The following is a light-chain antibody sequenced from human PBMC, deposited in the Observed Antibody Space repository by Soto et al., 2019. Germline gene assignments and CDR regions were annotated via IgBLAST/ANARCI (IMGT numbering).Light chain of an antibody. J-gene: IGKJ3*01. Sequence: DIVMTQSPLSLPVTPGEPASISCRSSQSLLHSNGYNYLDWYLQKPGQSPQLLIYLGSNRASGVPDRFSGSGSGTDFTLKISRVEAEDVGLYYCMQGLQTPNTFGPGTRVDIK. CDR1: QSLLHSNGYNY. CDR2: LGS. V-gene: IGKV2-28*01. CDR3: MQGLQTPNT.